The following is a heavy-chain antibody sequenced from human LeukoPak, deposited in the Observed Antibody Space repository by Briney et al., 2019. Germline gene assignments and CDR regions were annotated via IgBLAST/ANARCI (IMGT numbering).Heavy chain of an antibody. CDR2: ISYDGSNK. CDR3: AKGKYSGYDLEPENFDY. CDR1: GFTFSSYA. Sequence: GASLRLSCAASGFTFSSYAMSWVRQAPGKGLEWVAVISYDGSNKYYADSVKGRFTISRDNSKNTLYLQMNSLRAEDTAVYYCAKGKYSGYDLEPENFDYWGQGTLVTVSS. D-gene: IGHD5-12*01. J-gene: IGHJ4*02. V-gene: IGHV3-30*18.